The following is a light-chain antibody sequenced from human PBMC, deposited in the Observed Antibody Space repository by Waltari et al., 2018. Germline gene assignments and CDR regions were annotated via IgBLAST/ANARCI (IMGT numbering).Light chain of an antibody. V-gene: IGLV4-69*01. CDR2: LNSDGSH. CDR1: SEHSSLA. J-gene: IGLJ3*02. CDR3: QTWGTGLRV. Sequence: QLVLTQSPSASASLGASVKLTCPLSSEHSSLAIAWHQQQPEKGPRFLMKLNSDGSHNKGDGIPDRFSGSSSGAERYLTISSLQSEDEADYYCQTWGTGLRVFGGGTKLTVL.